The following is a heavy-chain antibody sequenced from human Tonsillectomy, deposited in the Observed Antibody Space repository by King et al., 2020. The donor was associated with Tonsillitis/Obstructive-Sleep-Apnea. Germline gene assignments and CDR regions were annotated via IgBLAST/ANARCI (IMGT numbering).Heavy chain of an antibody. J-gene: IGHJ5*02. CDR3: ARRTYYGDYLNWFDP. CDR2: INHSGST. V-gene: IGHV4-34*01. D-gene: IGHD4-17*01. CDR1: GESFSGYY. Sequence: VQLQQWGAGLLKPSETLSLTCAVYGESFSGYYWSWIRQPPGKGLESIGEINHSGSTNYNPSLKSRVTISVDTSRNQFSLKLSSVTAADTAVYYCARRTYYGDYLNWFDPWGQGTLVTVSS.